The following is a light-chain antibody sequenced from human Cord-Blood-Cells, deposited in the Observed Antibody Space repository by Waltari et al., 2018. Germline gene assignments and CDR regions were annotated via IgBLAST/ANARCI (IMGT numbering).Light chain of an antibody. Sequence: SYELTQPPSVSVSPGQTARITCSGDALPKQYAYWYQQKPGQAPVLVIYNDRERPSGIPDLFACSSSGTTVTLTISGVQAEDEADYYCQSADSSGTYPVVFGGGTKLTVL. CDR1: ALPKQY. CDR3: QSADSSGTYPVV. V-gene: IGLV3-25*02. CDR2: NDR. J-gene: IGLJ2*01.